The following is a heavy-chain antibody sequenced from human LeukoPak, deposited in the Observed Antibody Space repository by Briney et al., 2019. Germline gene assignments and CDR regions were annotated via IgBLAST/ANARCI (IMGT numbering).Heavy chain of an antibody. CDR1: GYSFTSYW. CDR3: ARHAGEATTTYFDY. Sequence: GESLKISCKGSGYSFTSYWINWVRQMPGKGLEWRGRIDPTDSYTTYSPSFQGHVTISADKSISTAYLQWSSLKASDTAMYYCARHAGEATTTYFDYWGQGTLVTVSS. D-gene: IGHD5-24*01. CDR2: IDPTDSYT. J-gene: IGHJ4*02. V-gene: IGHV5-10-1*01.